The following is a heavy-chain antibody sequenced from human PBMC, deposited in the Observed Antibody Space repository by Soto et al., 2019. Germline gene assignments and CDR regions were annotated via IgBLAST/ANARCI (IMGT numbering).Heavy chain of an antibody. CDR3: ARAKQQLVYYYYYYGMDV. CDR1: GGCICSSSYY. D-gene: IGHD6-13*01. Sequence: SETLSLTCTVCGGCICSSSYYWGWISQPPGKGLEWIGSIYYSGSTYYNPSLKSRVTISVDTSKNQFSLKLSSVTAADTAVYYCARAKQQLVYYYYYYGMDVWGQGTTVTVSS. V-gene: IGHV4-39*01. J-gene: IGHJ6*02. CDR2: IYYSGST.